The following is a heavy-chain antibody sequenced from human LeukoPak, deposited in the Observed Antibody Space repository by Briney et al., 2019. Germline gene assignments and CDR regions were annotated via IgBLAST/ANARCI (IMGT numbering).Heavy chain of an antibody. Sequence: GESLNFSCEGSGYILTSYGSGWVRQMPGKGLEWMGIIYPGDSDTRYSPSFQGQVTISADKSINTAYLQWSSLKASDTAMYYCARSWQLGKPNWFVPWGQGPLVTVSS. V-gene: IGHV5-51*01. CDR3: ARSWQLGKPNWFVP. D-gene: IGHD6-6*01. CDR1: GYILTSYG. CDR2: IYPGDSDT. J-gene: IGHJ5*02.